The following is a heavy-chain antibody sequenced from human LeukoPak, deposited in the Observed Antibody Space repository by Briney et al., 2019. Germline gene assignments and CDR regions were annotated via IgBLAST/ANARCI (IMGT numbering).Heavy chain of an antibody. Sequence: SETQSLTCTVSGGSISSYYWSWIRQPPGKGLEWIGYIYYSGSTNYNPSLKSRVTISVDTSKNQFSLKLSSVTAADTAVYYCARLDSSGYQGADWGQGTLVTVSS. CDR3: ARLDSSGYQGAD. CDR2: IYYSGST. CDR1: GGSISSYY. D-gene: IGHD3-22*01. V-gene: IGHV4-59*01. J-gene: IGHJ4*02.